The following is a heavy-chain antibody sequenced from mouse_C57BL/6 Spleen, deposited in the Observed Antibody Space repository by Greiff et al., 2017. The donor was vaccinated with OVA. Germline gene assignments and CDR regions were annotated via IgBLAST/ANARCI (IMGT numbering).Heavy chain of an antibody. J-gene: IGHJ2*01. Sequence: VQLQQSGAELVRPGASVTLSCKASGYTFTDYEMHWVKQTPVHGLEWIGAIDPETGGTAYNQKFKGKAILTADKSSSTAYMELRSLTSEDSAVYYCTLLYYDYGYFDYWGQGTTLTVSS. CDR2: IDPETGGT. CDR1: GYTFTDYE. D-gene: IGHD2-4*01. CDR3: TLLYYDYGYFDY. V-gene: IGHV1-15*01.